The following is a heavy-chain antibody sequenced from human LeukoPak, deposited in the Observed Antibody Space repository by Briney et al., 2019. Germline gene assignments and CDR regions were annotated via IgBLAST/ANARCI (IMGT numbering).Heavy chain of an antibody. V-gene: IGHV4-31*03. CDR1: GGSISSSSYY. J-gene: IGHJ6*02. CDR2: IYHSGST. CDR3: ARGRDVGRSRGFIPYGMDV. Sequence: SETLSLTCTVSGGSISSSSYYWSWIRQHPGKGLEWTGYIYHSGSTYYNPSLKSRVTMSVDTSKNQFSLRLSSVTAADTAVYYCARGRDVGRSRGFIPYGMDVWGQGTTVIVSS. D-gene: IGHD3-10*01.